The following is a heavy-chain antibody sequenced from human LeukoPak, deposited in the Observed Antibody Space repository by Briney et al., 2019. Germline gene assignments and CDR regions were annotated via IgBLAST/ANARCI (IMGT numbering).Heavy chain of an antibody. CDR1: GGSISSYY. CDR3: SRDGYYYDSSGWEDWFDP. D-gene: IGHD3-22*01. CDR2: IYTSGST. J-gene: IGHJ5*02. Sequence: PSETLSLTCTVSGGSISSYYWSWIRQPAGKGLEWIGRIYTSGSTNYNPSLKSRVTMSVDTSKNQFSLKLSSVTAADTAVYCCSRDGYYYDSSGWEDWFDPWGQGTLVTVSS. V-gene: IGHV4-4*07.